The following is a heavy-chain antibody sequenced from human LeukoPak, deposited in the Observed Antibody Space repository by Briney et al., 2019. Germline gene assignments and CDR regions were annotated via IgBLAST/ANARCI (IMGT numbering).Heavy chain of an antibody. CDR3: ARALGDWWEQSDAFDI. Sequence: GASVKVSCKASGYTFTSYDINWVRQATGQGLEWMGWMNPNSGNTGYAQKFQGRVTMTRNTSISTAYMELSSLRSEDTAVYYCARALGDWWEQSDAFDIWGQGTMVTVSS. CDR1: GYTFTSYD. CDR2: MNPNSGNT. D-gene: IGHD1-26*01. V-gene: IGHV1-8*01. J-gene: IGHJ3*02.